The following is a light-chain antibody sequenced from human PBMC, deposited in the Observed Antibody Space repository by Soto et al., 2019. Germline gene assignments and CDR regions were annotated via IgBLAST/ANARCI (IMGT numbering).Light chain of an antibody. V-gene: IGKV1-5*03. J-gene: IGKJ5*01. CDR1: QTISSW. CDR2: KAS. Sequence: DIQMTQSPSTLSGSVGYRVTFTCRTSQTISSWLDWYQQKPGKAPKLLIYKASNLESGVPSRFSGSGSGTDFTLTISSLQPEDFATYYCQQFNNYPPITFGQGTRLEIK. CDR3: QQFNNYPPIT.